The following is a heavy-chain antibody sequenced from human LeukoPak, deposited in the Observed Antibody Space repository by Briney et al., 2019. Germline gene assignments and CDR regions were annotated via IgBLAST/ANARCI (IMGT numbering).Heavy chain of an antibody. J-gene: IGHJ3*02. CDR3: ARQLDSGSYRLLDAFDI. CDR1: GGSISSSSYY. CDR2: IYYSGST. V-gene: IGHV4-39*01. Sequence: SETLSLTCTVSGGSISSSSYYWGWIRQPPGKGLEWIGSIYYSGSTYYNPSLESRVTISVDTSKNQFSLKLSSVTAADTAVYYCARQLDSGSYRLLDAFDIWGQGTMVTVSS. D-gene: IGHD1-26*01.